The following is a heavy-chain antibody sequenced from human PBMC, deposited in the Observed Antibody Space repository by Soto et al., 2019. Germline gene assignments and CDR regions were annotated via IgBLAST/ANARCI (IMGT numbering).Heavy chain of an antibody. J-gene: IGHJ5*02. D-gene: IGHD2-2*01. CDR3: ARLSPLGWFDP. Sequence: SETLSLTCTVSGGSISTSSSYWGWIRQPPGKGLEWLGYIYYLGNTNYNPSLGGRVSISVDTSKNQFSLKLSSVTAVDTAVYYCARLSPLGWFDPWGQGTLVTVSS. V-gene: IGHV4-39*01. CDR1: GGSISTSSSY. CDR2: IYYLGNT.